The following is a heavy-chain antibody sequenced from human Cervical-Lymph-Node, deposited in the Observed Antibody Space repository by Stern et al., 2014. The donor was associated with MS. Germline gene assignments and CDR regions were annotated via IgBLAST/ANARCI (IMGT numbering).Heavy chain of an antibody. CDR2: IFPACGTP. Sequence: QLVQSGADVTKPGSSLKVSCKASGGTFSKFPSSWVRQAPGQGLEWMAGIFPACGTPTYAQEFRGGVAITAVVSTSTWYMELSNLRSDDTAVYYCALSSETSDRWYSLGYDLWGQGTLVTVSS. CDR3: ALSSETSDRWYSLGYDL. D-gene: IGHD6-13*01. CDR1: GGTFSKFP. J-gene: IGHJ5*02. V-gene: IGHV1-69*01.